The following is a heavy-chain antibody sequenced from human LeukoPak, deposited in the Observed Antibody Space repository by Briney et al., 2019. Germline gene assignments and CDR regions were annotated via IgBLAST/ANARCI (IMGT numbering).Heavy chain of an antibody. CDR2: ISGSDGNT. CDR3: ARDNRGIDNAFDI. Sequence: GGSLRLSCAASGFIFSNYAMTWVRQAPGKGLEWVANISGSDGNTYYADSVKGRFTISRDNAKNSLYLQMHSLRGEDTAVYFCARDNRGIDNAFDIWGQGTMVAVSS. CDR1: GFIFSNYA. D-gene: IGHD1-26*01. V-gene: IGHV3-23*01. J-gene: IGHJ3*02.